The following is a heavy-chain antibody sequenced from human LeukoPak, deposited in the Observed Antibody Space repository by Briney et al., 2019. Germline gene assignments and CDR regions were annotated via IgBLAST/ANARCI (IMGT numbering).Heavy chain of an antibody. D-gene: IGHD1-7*01. V-gene: IGHV4-31*03. CDR1: GGSISSGGYY. CDR2: IYYSGST. Sequence: SETLSLTCTVSGGSISSGGYYWSWIRQHPGKGLEWIGYIYYSGSTYYNPSLKSRVTISVDTSKNQFSLKLSSVTAADTAVYYCTRRRNYLSHFDYWGQGTLVTVSS. J-gene: IGHJ4*02. CDR3: TRRRNYLSHFDY.